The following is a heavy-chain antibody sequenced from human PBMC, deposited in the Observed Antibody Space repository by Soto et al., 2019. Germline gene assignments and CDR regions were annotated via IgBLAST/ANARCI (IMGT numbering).Heavy chain of an antibody. J-gene: IGHJ6*02. CDR2: IIPIPGTA. D-gene: IGHD2-2*01. Sequence: QVQLVQSGAEVKKPGSSVKVSCKASGGTFGSYAISWVRQAPGQGLEWRGGIIPIPGTANYAQKFQGRVTIAADESTITVYMELSSLRSEDTAVYYCARSQGSSTSLEIYYYYYYGMDVWGQGTTVTVSS. CDR3: ARSQGSSTSLEIYYYYYYGMDV. CDR1: GGTFGSYA. V-gene: IGHV1-69*01.